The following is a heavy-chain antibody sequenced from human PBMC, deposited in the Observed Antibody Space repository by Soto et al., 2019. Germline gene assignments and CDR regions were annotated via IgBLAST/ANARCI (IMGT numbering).Heavy chain of an antibody. Sequence: EGQLVESGGGLVQPGGSLRLSCAASGFTVSSNYMSWVRQAPGKGLEWVSVIYSGGSTYYADSVKGRFTISRHNSKNTLYLQMNSLRAEDTAVYYCARHYGDYRGNFDYWGQGTLVTVSS. CDR2: IYSGGST. D-gene: IGHD4-17*01. CDR1: GFTVSSNY. J-gene: IGHJ4*02. V-gene: IGHV3-53*04. CDR3: ARHYGDYRGNFDY.